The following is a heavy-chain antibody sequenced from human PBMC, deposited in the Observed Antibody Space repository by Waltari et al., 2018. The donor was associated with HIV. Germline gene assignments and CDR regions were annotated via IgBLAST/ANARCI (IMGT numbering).Heavy chain of an antibody. V-gene: IGHV3-15*05. J-gene: IGHJ4*02. CDR1: GITFKNAW. Sequence: DVQLVESGGGLVRPGGSLKLSCAVSGITFKNAWLSWVRQAPGQGRQWLGQVKSKSDGGTTDYAAPVRGRFTISADDFNDTVFLTMNSLKIEDTAIYYCTTFEMGTTRNYWGQGTLVTVSS. CDR2: VKSKSDGGTT. D-gene: IGHD2-15*01. CDR3: TTFEMGTTRNY.